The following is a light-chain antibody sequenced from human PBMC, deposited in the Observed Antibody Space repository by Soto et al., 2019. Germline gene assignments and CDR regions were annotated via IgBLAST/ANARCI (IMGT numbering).Light chain of an antibody. CDR3: NSYTTRSTYV. J-gene: IGLJ1*01. Sequence: QSALTQPASVSGSPGQSITISCTGTSSDVGGYNYVSWYQQHTGKAPKLMIYEVSNRPSGVSNRFSGSKSGNMASLTISGLEAEDEADYYCNSYTTRSTYVFGGGTKVTVL. CDR2: EVS. CDR1: SSDVGGYNY. V-gene: IGLV2-14*01.